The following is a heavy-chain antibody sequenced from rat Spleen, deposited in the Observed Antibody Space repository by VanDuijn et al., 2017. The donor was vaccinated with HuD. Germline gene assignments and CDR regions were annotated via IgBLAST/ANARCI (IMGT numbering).Heavy chain of an antibody. CDR2: ISSSGGDT. CDR3: ARPPEDIVWFTC. D-gene: IGHD1-11*01. Sequence: EVQLVESGGGLGQPGRPMKLSCAASGFPFRNYHMAWVRLAPTKGREGVASISSSGGDTYYRDSVKGRFTISRDIAKSILFLEMDSLRSEDTATYYWARPPEDIVWFTCWRQCTLVSVSS. J-gene: IGHJ3*01. CDR1: GFPFRNYH. V-gene: IGHV5-25*01.